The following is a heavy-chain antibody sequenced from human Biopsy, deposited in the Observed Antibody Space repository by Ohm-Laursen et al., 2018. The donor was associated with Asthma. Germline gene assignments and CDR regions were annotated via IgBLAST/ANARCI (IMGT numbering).Heavy chain of an antibody. D-gene: IGHD6-13*01. CDR1: GYPFIGYH. V-gene: IGHV1-2*06. CDR2: INPNSGAT. CDR3: ARGQKSAGDRWFDP. J-gene: IGHJ5*02. Sequence: SSVKVSCKASGYPFIGYHIHWMRQAPGQGLEWMGRINPNSGATNYAQKFQGKVTMTRDTSISTAYMEVSRLRSDDTAVYYCARGQKSAGDRWFDPWGQGTLVTVSS.